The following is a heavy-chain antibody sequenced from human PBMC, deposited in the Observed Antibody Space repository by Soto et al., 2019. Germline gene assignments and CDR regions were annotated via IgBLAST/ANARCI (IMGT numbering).Heavy chain of an antibody. CDR2: INPNSGGT. CDR1: GLVITDYY. J-gene: IGHJ4*02. V-gene: IGHV1-2*02. CDR3: ARDPLPVLEVLAPPPFDS. Sequence: APLKRACKSAGLVITDYYVHFRRRAPEQGLEWMGWINPNSGGTNYAQKFQGRVTMTRDTSISTAYMELSRLRSDDTAVYYCARDPLPVLEVLAPPPFDSWGQGTRVTVSS. D-gene: IGHD1-1*01.